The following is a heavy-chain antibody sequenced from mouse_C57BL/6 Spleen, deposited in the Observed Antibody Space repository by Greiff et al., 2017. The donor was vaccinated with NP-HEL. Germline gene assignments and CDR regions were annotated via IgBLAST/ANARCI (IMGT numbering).Heavy chain of an antibody. CDR1: GFSLTSYG. V-gene: IGHV2-2*01. D-gene: IGHD1-1*01. CDR2: IWSGGST. J-gene: IGHJ2*01. Sequence: QVQLKESGPGLVQPSQSLSITCTVSGFSLTSYGVHWVRQSPGKGLEWLGVIWSGGSTDYNAAFISRLSISKDNSKSQVFFKMNSLQADDTAIYYCASHYGSSYHYFDYWGQGTTLTVSS. CDR3: ASHYGSSYHYFDY.